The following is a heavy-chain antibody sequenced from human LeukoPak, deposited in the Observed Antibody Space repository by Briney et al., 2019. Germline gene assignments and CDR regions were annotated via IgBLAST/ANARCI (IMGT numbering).Heavy chain of an antibody. V-gene: IGHV4-34*01. CDR3: ARVWFGYYFDY. D-gene: IGHD3-10*01. Sequence: SETLSLTCAVYGGSSSGYYWSWIRQPPGKGLEWIGEINHSGSTNYNPSLKSRVTISVDTSKNQFSLKLSSVTAADTAVYYCARVWFGYYFDYWGQGTLVTVSS. CDR2: INHSGST. J-gene: IGHJ4*02. CDR1: GGSSSGYY.